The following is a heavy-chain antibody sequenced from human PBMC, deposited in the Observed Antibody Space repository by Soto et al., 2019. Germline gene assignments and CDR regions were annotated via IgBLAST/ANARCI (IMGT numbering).Heavy chain of an antibody. V-gene: IGHV1-18*01. Sequence: GASVKVSCKASGYTFTSYGISWVRQAPGQGLEWMGWISAYNGNTNYAQKLQGRVTMTTDTSTSTAYMELRSLRSDDTAVYYCARDRYLGYSSSCLDYWGLGTLVTISS. D-gene: IGHD6-13*01. CDR2: ISAYNGNT. CDR1: GYTFTSYG. CDR3: ARDRYLGYSSSCLDY. J-gene: IGHJ4*02.